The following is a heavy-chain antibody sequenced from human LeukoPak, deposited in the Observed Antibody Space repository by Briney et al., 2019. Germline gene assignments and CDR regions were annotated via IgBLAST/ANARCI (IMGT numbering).Heavy chain of an antibody. Sequence: WGSLRLSCAVSGFTFSGSAMHWVRQASGKGLEWVGRIRSKANSYATAYAASVKGRFTISRDDSKNTAYLQMNSLRTEDTAVYYCTTVAGGPDYWGQGNPGHRLL. CDR1: GFTFSGSA. D-gene: IGHD6-19*01. CDR3: TTVAGGPDY. CDR2: IRSKANSYAT. V-gene: IGHV3-73*01. J-gene: IGHJ4*02.